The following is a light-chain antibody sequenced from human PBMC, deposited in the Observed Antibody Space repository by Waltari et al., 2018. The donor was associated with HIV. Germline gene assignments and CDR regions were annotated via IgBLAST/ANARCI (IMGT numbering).Light chain of an antibody. V-gene: IGKV3-11*01. J-gene: IGKJ5*01. Sequence: EIVLTPSPATLSLSPGERATLSCRASQSVSSHLAWYQQKPGQAPRLLIVDASNRAPGIPARFSGSGSGTDFTLTISGLEPEDFAVYYCQQRSDWPITFGQGTRLEIK. CDR3: QQRSDWPIT. CDR1: QSVSSH. CDR2: DAS.